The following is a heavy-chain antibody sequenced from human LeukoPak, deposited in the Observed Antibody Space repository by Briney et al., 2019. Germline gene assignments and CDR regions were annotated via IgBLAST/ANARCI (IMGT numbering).Heavy chain of an antibody. V-gene: IGHV4-30-4*01. CDR2: IYYSGST. CDR3: ARDHGAVAGFNWFDP. CDR1: GGSISSGDYY. Sequence: PSETLSLTCTVSGGSISSGDYYWSWIRQPPGKGLEWIGYIYYSGSTYYNPSLKSRVTISVDTSKNQFSLKPSSVTAADTAVYYCARDHGAVAGFNWFDPWGQGTLVTVSS. D-gene: IGHD6-19*01. J-gene: IGHJ5*02.